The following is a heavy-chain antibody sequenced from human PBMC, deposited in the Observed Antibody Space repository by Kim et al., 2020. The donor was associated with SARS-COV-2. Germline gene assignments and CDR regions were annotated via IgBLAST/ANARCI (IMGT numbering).Heavy chain of an antibody. Sequence: GGSLRLSCAASGFTFSTFSMNWVRQAPGKGLEGVSFIDSTSTIIYYADSVKGRFTISRDNAENSLYLQMNSLRDEDTAVYYCARDRGSSSWHSFDYWGQGTLVTVSS. CDR3: ARDRGSSSWHSFDY. D-gene: IGHD6-13*01. CDR2: IDSTSTII. V-gene: IGHV3-48*02. J-gene: IGHJ4*02. CDR1: GFTFSTFS.